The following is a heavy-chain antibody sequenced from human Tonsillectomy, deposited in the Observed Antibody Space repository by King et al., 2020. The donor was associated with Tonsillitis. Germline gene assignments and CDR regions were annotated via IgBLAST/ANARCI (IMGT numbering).Heavy chain of an antibody. CDR2: IKRDGSEK. Sequence: VQLVESGGGLVQPGGSLRLSCVASGFTFSDYWMTWVRQAPGKGLEWVATIKRDGSEKYYVGSVRGRFTISRDNAQSSLYLQRNSLRDEDTAVYYCVKLEVTSPPIDCWGQGTLVTVSS. D-gene: IGHD4-11*01. CDR1: GFTFSDYW. J-gene: IGHJ4*02. CDR3: VKLEVTSPPIDC. V-gene: IGHV3-7*01.